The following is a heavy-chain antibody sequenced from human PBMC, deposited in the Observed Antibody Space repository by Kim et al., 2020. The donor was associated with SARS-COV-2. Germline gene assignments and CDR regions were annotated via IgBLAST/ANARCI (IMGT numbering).Heavy chain of an antibody. CDR3: ARGIRTTGAYWFFDL. V-gene: IGHV6-1*01. D-gene: IGHD4-17*01. J-gene: IGHJ2*01. Sequence: AVALKSRITIHPDTSKNQFSLQLNSVTPEDTAVYYCARGIRTTGAYWFFDLWGRGTLVTVSS.